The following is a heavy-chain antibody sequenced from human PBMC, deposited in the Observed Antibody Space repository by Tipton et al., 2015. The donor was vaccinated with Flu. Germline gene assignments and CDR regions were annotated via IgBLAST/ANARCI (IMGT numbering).Heavy chain of an antibody. CDR2: VSSSGGT. V-gene: IGHV4-61*02. Sequence: TLSLTCTVSGGSISSGSYYWSWVRQPAGKGLEWIGRVSSSGGTNYSPFLKSRVIISVDTSKNHFSLKLSSVTVADTTVYYCARVFLGSGWPYYFDYWGQGTLVTVSS. CDR3: ARVFLGSGWPYYFDY. J-gene: IGHJ4*02. CDR1: GGSISSGSYY. D-gene: IGHD6-19*01.